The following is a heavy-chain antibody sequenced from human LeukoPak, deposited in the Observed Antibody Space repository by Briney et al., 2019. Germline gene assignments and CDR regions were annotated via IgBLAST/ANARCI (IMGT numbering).Heavy chain of an antibody. V-gene: IGHV3-23*01. CDR1: GFTFNSYA. CDR2: ISSSSGDT. J-gene: IGHJ6*02. Sequence: GGSLRLSCAASGFTFNSYAMGWVRQAPGKGLEWVSTISSSSGDTYYADSVKGRLTVSRDNSKNTLYLQMNSLRAEDTAVYYCARHYYGMDVWGQGTTVTVSS. CDR3: ARHYYGMDV.